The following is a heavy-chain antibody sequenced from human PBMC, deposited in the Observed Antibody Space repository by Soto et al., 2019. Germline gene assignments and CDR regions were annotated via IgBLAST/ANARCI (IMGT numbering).Heavy chain of an antibody. J-gene: IGHJ4*02. CDR3: ARGIGGDYYFDY. V-gene: IGHV4-30-4*01. D-gene: IGHD4-17*01. CDR2: IYYSGST. CDR1: GGSISSGDYY. Sequence: QVQLQDSGPELVKPSQTLSLTCTVSGGSISSGDYYWSWIRQPPGKGLEWIGYIYYSGSTYYNPSLKSRVTISVDTSKSQFSLKLSSVTAADTAVYYCARGIGGDYYFDYWGQGTLVTVSS.